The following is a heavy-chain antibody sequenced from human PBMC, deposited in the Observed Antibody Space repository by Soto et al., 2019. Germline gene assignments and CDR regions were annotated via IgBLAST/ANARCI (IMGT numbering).Heavy chain of an antibody. CDR2: IFYNGNT. Sequence: SETLSLTCSVSGASLTNSDYYWGWILHPPGKGLEWIGSIFYNGNTFYNPSLKSRVTISSDTSNKQFSPRLSFLTAEDSGVYYCARVPGPWGQGTLVTVSS. CDR3: ARVPGP. CDR1: GASLTNSDYY. D-gene: IGHD2-2*01. J-gene: IGHJ5*02. V-gene: IGHV4-39*01.